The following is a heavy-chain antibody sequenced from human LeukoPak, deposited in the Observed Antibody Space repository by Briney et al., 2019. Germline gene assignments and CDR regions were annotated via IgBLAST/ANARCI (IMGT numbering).Heavy chain of an antibody. CDR2: IYYSGST. Sequence: LQSLSLSCAVFGGSISSYYWSWIRQPPGKGLKWIGYIYYSGSTNYNPSLKSRVTISVDTSKNQFSLKLSSVTAADTAVYYCARDVAASAYFDYWGQGTLVTVSS. CDR3: ARDVAASAYFDY. J-gene: IGHJ4*02. V-gene: IGHV4-59*01. CDR1: GGSISSYY. D-gene: IGHD3-16*01.